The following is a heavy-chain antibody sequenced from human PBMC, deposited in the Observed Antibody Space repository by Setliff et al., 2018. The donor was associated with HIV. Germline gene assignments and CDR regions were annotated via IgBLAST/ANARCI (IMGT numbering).Heavy chain of an antibody. CDR1: GFTFDDYA. V-gene: IGHV3-9*01. CDR2: ISWNSGSI. CDR3: ATVYGGNSH. Sequence: GGSLRLSCAASGFTFDDYAMHWVRQGPGKGLEWVSGISWNSGSIGYADSVKGRFTISRDNAKTSLFLQMNSLRAEDTALYYCATVYGGNSHWGQGTLVTVSS. D-gene: IGHD4-17*01. J-gene: IGHJ4*02.